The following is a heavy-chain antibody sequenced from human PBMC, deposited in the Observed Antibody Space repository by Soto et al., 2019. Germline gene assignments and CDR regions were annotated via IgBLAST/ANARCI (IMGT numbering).Heavy chain of an antibody. CDR3: AIDQTRYNSGSYSFSDV. V-gene: IGHV3-48*01. Sequence: IIQTPRKGLEWLSFISSSTSSIYYADSVKGRFTISRDNAQSSLHLQMNSLRAEDTAVYYCAIDQTRYNSGSYSFSDVLRKG. D-gene: IGHD3-10*01. CDR2: ISSSTSSI. J-gene: IGHJ6*03.